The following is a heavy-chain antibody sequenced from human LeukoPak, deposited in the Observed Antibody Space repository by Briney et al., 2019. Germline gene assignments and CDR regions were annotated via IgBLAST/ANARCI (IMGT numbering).Heavy chain of an antibody. Sequence: PGGSLRLSCTASGFTFSTYAMSWVRRAPGKGLEWVSAIGGSGGSTYYADSVKGRFTISRDNSKNTLYLQMNSLRAEDTAVYYCAKDSSTSGYIAAAGPYYYYGMDVWGQGTTVTVSS. V-gene: IGHV3-23*01. CDR2: IGGSGGST. J-gene: IGHJ6*02. CDR3: AKDSSTSGYIAAAGPYYYYGMDV. CDR1: GFTFSTYA. D-gene: IGHD6-13*01.